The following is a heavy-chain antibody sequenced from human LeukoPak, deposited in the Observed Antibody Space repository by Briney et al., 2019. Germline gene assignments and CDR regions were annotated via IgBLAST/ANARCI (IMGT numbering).Heavy chain of an antibody. CDR3: ARDLRFEENDYYYGMDV. D-gene: IGHD3-10*01. CDR2: ISSSGSTI. V-gene: IGHV3-48*03. J-gene: IGHJ6*04. CDR1: GFTFSSYE. Sequence: PGGSLRLSCAASGFTFSSYEMNWVRQAPGKGLEWVSYISSSGSTIYYADSVKGRFTISRDNARNSLYLQMNSLRAEDTAVYYCARDLRFEENDYYYGMDVWGKGTAVTVSS.